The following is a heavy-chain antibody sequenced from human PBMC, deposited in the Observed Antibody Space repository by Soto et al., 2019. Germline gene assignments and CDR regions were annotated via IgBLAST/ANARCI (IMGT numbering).Heavy chain of an antibody. V-gene: IGHV1-69*13. Sequence: SLKVSCKASGGTFSSYAISWVRQAPGQGLEWMGGIIPIFGTANYAQKFQGRVTITADESTSTAYMELSSLRSEDTAVYYCARCGGGDSSGSYNAFDIWGQGTMVTVSS. D-gene: IGHD3-22*01. CDR2: IIPIFGTA. CDR1: GGTFSSYA. CDR3: ARCGGGDSSGSYNAFDI. J-gene: IGHJ3*02.